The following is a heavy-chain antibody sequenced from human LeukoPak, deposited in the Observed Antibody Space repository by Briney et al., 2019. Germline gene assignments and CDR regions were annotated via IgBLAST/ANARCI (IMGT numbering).Heavy chain of an antibody. CDR2: IIPIFGTA. V-gene: IGHV1-69*13. Sequence: SVKVSCKASGGTFSSYAISWVRQAPGQGLEWMGGIIPIFGTANYAQKFQGRVTITADESTSTAYMELSSLRSEDTAVYYCALRAATVVTSLNDAFDIWGQGTMVTVSS. CDR3: ALRAATVVTSLNDAFDI. CDR1: GGTFSSYA. D-gene: IGHD4-23*01. J-gene: IGHJ3*02.